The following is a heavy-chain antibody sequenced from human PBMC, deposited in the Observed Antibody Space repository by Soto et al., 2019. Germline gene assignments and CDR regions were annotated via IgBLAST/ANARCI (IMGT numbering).Heavy chain of an antibody. D-gene: IGHD6-19*01. J-gene: IGHJ4*02. Sequence: QLQLQESGPGLVLPSETLSLTCSVSGDSINSDNYYWGWIRQPPGKGLEWVGSIDYRGNTYYNPSLKTRVTISLDKSKSQFSLKLNSVTAADLAVYFCAGLEGLATISYYFDYWGQGTLVTVSS. CDR1: GDSINSDNYY. CDR2: IDYRGNT. CDR3: AGLEGLATISYYFDY. V-gene: IGHV4-39*01.